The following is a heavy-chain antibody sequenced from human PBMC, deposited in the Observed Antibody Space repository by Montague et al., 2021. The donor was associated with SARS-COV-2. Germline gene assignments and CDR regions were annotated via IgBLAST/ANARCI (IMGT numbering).Heavy chain of an antibody. CDR2: ISSGSSFI. CDR3: AGDWYSNASLDY. V-gene: IGHV3-21*04. J-gene: IGHJ4*02. CDR1: GFTFGTST. Sequence: SLRLSCAASGFTFGTSTMIWVRQAPGKGLEWVSAISSGSSFILYADSVKGRFTISRDNARNSLYLQMDSLRPEDTAVYFCAGDWYSNASLDYWGQGTLVTVSS. D-gene: IGHD1-26*01.